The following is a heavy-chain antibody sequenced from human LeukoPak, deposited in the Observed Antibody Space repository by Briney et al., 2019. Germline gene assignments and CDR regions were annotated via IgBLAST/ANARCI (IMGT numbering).Heavy chain of an antibody. Sequence: PGRSLRLSCAASGFTFSSYGMHWVRQAPGKGLEWVAVIWYGGSNKYYADSVKGRFTISRDNSKNTLYLQMNSLRAEDTAVYYCARDRSSTSPDAFDIWGQGTMVTVSS. CDR1: GFTFSSYG. CDR2: IWYGGSNK. V-gene: IGHV3-33*01. D-gene: IGHD2-2*01. CDR3: ARDRSSTSPDAFDI. J-gene: IGHJ3*02.